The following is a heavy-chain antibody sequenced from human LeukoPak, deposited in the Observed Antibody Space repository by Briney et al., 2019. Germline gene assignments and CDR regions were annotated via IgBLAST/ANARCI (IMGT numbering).Heavy chain of an antibody. J-gene: IGHJ4*02. CDR3: AKDQGIFRWLRFAFDY. CDR1: GFTFSSYG. CDR2: IRYDGSNK. Sequence: GGSLRLSCAASGFTFSSYGMHWVRQAPGKGLEWVAFIRYDGSNKYYADSVKGRFTISRDSSKNTLYLQMNSLRAEDTAVYYCAKDQGIFRWLRFAFDYWGQGTLVTVSS. V-gene: IGHV3-30*02. D-gene: IGHD5-12*01.